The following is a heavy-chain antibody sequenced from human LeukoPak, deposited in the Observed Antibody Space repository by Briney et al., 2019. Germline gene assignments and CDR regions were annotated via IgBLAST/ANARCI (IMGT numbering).Heavy chain of an antibody. D-gene: IGHD2-15*01. Sequence: PGGSLRLSCAASGFTFSNCSMNWVRQAPGKGLEWVSYISSSSSTIYYADSVKGRFTISRDNAKNTLYLQMNSLRAEDTAVYYCAKGRATYCSGGTCSFDYWGQGTLVTVSS. J-gene: IGHJ4*02. CDR3: AKGRATYCSGGTCSFDY. CDR1: GFTFSNCS. V-gene: IGHV3-48*01. CDR2: ISSSSSTI.